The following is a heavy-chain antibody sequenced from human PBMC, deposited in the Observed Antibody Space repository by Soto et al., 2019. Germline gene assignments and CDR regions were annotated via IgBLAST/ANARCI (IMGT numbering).Heavy chain of an antibody. Sequence: ASVKVSCKASGGTFSSYAISWVRQAPGQGLEWMGGIIPIFGTANYAQKFQGRVTITADESTSTAYMELSSLRSEDTAVYYCAREGYSGYDFPDLFDYWGQGTLVTVSS. J-gene: IGHJ4*02. CDR3: AREGYSGYDFPDLFDY. CDR1: GGTFSSYA. D-gene: IGHD5-12*01. CDR2: IIPIFGTA. V-gene: IGHV1-69*13.